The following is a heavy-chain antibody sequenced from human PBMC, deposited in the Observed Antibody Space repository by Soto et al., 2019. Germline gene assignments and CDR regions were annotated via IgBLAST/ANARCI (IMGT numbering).Heavy chain of an antibody. V-gene: IGHV3-33*01. Sequence: PGGSLRLSCAASGFTFSSYGMHWVRQAPGKGLEWVAVIWYDGSNKYYADSVKGRFTISRDNSKNTLYLQMNSLRAEDTAVYYCARDGHWRTSPDYWGQGNLVTVSS. CDR3: ARDGHWRTSPDY. CDR2: IWYDGSNK. D-gene: IGHD2-2*01. CDR1: GFTFSSYG. J-gene: IGHJ4*02.